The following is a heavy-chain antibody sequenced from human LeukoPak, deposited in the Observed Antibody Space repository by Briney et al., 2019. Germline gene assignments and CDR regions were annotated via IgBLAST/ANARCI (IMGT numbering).Heavy chain of an antibody. CDR3: AKMARSSRYYYFIMHV. D-gene: IGHD3-16*02. V-gene: IGHV3-23*01. J-gene: IGHJ6*03. CDR2: ISGSGNST. CDR1: EVAFSRYA. Sequence: GGSLRLSCAASEVAFSRYAMRWVRQAPGKGLEWVSTISGSGNSTYYADSVKGRFTVSRDNSNDTMFLQLDNLRAEDTAVYYCAKMARSSRYYYFIMHVWRKGSAVTVSS.